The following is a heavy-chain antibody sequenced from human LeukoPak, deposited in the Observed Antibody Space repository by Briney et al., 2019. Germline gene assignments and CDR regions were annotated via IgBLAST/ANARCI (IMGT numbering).Heavy chain of an antibody. CDR1: GYSFTSYW. J-gene: IGHJ6*02. CDR2: IYSGDSDT. Sequence: GESLKISCKGSGYSFTSYWIGWVRQMPGKGLEWMGIIYSGDSDTRYSPSFQGQVTISADKSISTAYLQWSSLKASDTAMYYCARLAGFRDYYYYYGMDVWGQGTTVTVSS. V-gene: IGHV5-51*01. CDR3: ARLAGFRDYYYYYGMDV.